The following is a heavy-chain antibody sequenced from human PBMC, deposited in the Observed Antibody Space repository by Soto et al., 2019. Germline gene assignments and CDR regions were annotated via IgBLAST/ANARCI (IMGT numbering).Heavy chain of an antibody. CDR3: ARGYGDYDAYYYYGMDV. V-gene: IGHV4-31*03. D-gene: IGHD4-17*01. CDR2: IYYSGST. Sequence: QVQLQESGPGLVKPSQTLSLTCTVSGGSISSGGSYWSWIRQHPGKGLEWIGYIYYSGSTYYNPSLKSRVTISVDTSKNQFSLKLSSVTAADTAVYYCARGYGDYDAYYYYGMDVWGQGTTVTVSS. CDR1: GGSISSGGSY. J-gene: IGHJ6*02.